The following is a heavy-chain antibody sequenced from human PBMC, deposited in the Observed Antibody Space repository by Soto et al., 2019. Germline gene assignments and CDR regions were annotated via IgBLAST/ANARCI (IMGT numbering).Heavy chain of an antibody. CDR3: AKDIAYYDFWSSSYMDV. D-gene: IGHD3-3*01. CDR1: GFTFDDYA. Sequence: GGSLRLSCAASGFTFDDYAMHWVRQAPGKGLEWVSGISWNSGSIGYADSVKGRFTISRENAKNSLYLQMNSLRAEDTALYYCAKDIAYYDFWSSSYMDVRGKGTTVTVSS. J-gene: IGHJ6*03. CDR2: ISWNSGSI. V-gene: IGHV3-9*01.